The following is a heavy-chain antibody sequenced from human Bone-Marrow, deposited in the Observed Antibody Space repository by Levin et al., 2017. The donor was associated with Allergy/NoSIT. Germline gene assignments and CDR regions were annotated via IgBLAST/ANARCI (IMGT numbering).Heavy chain of an antibody. CDR1: GGSISRGGYH. J-gene: IGHJ4*02. CDR2: IYYSGST. Sequence: LRLSCIVSGGSISRGGYHWTWIRQHAGKGLEWIGYIYYSGSTYYNPSLKSRAMISVDTSKNQFSLKVSSATAADTAVYYCAREDGSTVDSWGQGTLVTVSS. D-gene: IGHD2-2*03. V-gene: IGHV4-31*03. CDR3: AREDGSTVDS.